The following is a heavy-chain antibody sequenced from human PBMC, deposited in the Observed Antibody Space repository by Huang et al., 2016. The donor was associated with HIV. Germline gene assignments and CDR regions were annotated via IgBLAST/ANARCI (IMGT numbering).Heavy chain of an antibody. Sequence: QMRFQESGPGLVKPSGTLSLTCNVSGGSINTGRYYWGWIRQPPGKGLEWVGSLYYKGKMHYEPCLKGRLTISADTSKNQFSLNLSSVTAADTAIYYCARNHDFWRGRMFAISYFDVWGRGTLVTVAS. D-gene: IGHD3-3*01. V-gene: IGHV4-39*01. CDR2: LYYKGKM. J-gene: IGHJ2*01. CDR1: GGSINTGRYY. CDR3: ARNHDFWRGRMFAISYFDV.